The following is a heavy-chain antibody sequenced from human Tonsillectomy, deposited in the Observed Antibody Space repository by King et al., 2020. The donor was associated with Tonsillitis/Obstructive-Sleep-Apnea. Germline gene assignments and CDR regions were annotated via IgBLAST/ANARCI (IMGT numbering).Heavy chain of an antibody. CDR2: IIPIFGTA. J-gene: IGHJ6*03. CDR1: GGTFSSYA. D-gene: IGHD2-2*01. CDR3: ASGPHIVVVPAAIRGFYYYMDV. V-gene: IGHV1-69*01. Sequence: VQLVESGAEVKKPGSSVKVSCKASGGTFSSYAISWVRQAPGQGLEWMGGIIPIFGTANYAQKFQGRVTITADESTSTAYMELSSLRSEDTAVYYCASGPHIVVVPAAIRGFYYYMDVWGKGTTVTVSS.